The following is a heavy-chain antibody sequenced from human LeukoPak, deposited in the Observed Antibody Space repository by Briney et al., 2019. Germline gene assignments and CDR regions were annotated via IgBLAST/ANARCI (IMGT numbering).Heavy chain of an antibody. V-gene: IGHV3-48*02. J-gene: IGHJ4*02. CDR3: ARIASDF. Sequence: PGGSLSLSCVVSGFSFSTYNMNWVRQAPGKGLEWISYISSGGTSIRYADSVRGRFTISRDDAKSSLYLQMSSLRDEDTAVYYCARIASDFWGQGTLVTVSS. CDR1: GFSFSTYN. D-gene: IGHD3-22*01. CDR2: ISSGGTSI.